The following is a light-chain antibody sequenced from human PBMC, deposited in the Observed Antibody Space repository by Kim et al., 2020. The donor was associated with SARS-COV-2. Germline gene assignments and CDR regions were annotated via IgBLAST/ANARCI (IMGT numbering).Light chain of an antibody. Sequence: LSPGERATLSCRASQSVSSYLGWYQQKPGQAPRLLIYDASNRATGIPARFSGSGSGTDFTLTISSLEPEDFAVYYCQQRKNWPITFGQGTRLEIK. CDR2: DAS. CDR1: QSVSSY. V-gene: IGKV3-11*01. CDR3: QQRKNWPIT. J-gene: IGKJ5*01.